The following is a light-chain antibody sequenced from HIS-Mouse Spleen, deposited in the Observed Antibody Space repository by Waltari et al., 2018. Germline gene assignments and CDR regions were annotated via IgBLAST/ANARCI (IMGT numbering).Light chain of an antibody. Sequence: SYELTQPPSVSVSPGQTASITFLGDALPKKYAYWYQQKSGQAPVLVIYEDSKRPSGIPERFSGSSSGTMATLTISGAQVEDEADYYCYSTDSSGNHRVFGGGTKLTVL. V-gene: IGLV3-10*01. CDR3: YSTDSSGNHRV. CDR2: EDS. CDR1: ALPKKY. J-gene: IGLJ2*01.